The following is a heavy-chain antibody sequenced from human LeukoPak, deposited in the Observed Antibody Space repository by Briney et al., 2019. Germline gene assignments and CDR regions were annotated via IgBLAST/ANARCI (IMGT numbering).Heavy chain of an antibody. CDR2: IKQDGSEK. CDR3: ARVLYDSSGFYSGAFDY. V-gene: IGHV3-7*03. D-gene: IGHD3-22*01. Sequence: GGSLRLSCAASGFTFSNYGMHWVRQAPGKGLEWVANIKQDGSEKYYVDSVKGRFTISRDNAKNSLYLQMNSLRAEDTAVYYCARVLYDSSGFYSGAFDYWGQGTLVTVSS. J-gene: IGHJ4*02. CDR1: GFTFSNYG.